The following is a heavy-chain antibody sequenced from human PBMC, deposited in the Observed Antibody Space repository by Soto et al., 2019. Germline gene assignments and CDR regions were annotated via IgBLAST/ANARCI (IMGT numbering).Heavy chain of an antibody. CDR2: ISNTAITD. J-gene: IGHJ6*03. CDR3: ARDLQQKLSHKHYYYYLDV. CDR1: GFSFSDYS. V-gene: IGHV3-11*01. Sequence: QVHLVESGGDLVKPGGSLRLSCVASGFSFSDYSMTWMRQAPGGGLDFVAFISNTAITDYYADSVNGRFTISRDNARNSVLWQMAALRAENPAGYYLARDLQQKLSHKHYYYYLDVWGTGTTVTVSS.